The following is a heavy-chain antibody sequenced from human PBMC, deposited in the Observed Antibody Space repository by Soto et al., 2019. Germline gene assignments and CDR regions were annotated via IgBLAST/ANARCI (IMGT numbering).Heavy chain of an antibody. J-gene: IGHJ5*02. CDR1: GFTFSSYA. CDR2: ISGSGGST. D-gene: IGHD6-19*01. Sequence: HPGGSLRLSCAASGFTFSSYAMSWVRQAPGKGLEWVSAISGSGGSTYYADSVKGRFTISRDNSKDTLYLQMNSLRAEDTAVYYCANPKPARWAVAGTGWFDPWGQGTLVTVSS. CDR3: ANPKPARWAVAGTGWFDP. V-gene: IGHV3-23*01.